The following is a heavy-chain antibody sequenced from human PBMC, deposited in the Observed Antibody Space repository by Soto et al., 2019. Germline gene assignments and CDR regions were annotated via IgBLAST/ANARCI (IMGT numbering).Heavy chain of an antibody. CDR3: AKVAGGLGYFDL. J-gene: IGHJ2*01. V-gene: IGHV3-23*01. CDR1: RFIFSDYA. CDR2: ISASGGNI. Sequence: EVQLLESGGGLARPGGSLRLSCVGSRFIFSDYAMTWIRQAPGKGLEWVATISASGGNIEYTDSLKGRFTISRDNSKKTVYLQINGLTADDTAVHYCAKVAGGLGYFDLWGRGTLVTVSS. D-gene: IGHD3-16*01.